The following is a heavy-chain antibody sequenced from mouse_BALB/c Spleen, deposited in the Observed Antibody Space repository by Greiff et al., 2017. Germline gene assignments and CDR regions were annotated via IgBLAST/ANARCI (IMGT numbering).Heavy chain of an antibody. V-gene: IGHV1-77*01. CDR3: ARKELEGDWFAY. D-gene: IGHD2-13*01. CDR2: IYPGSGNT. J-gene: IGHJ3*01. Sequence: QVQLQQSGAELARPGASVKLSCKASGYTFTDYYINWVKQRTGQGLEWIGEIYPGSGNTYYNEKFKGKATLTADKSSSTAYMQLSSLTSEDSAVYFCARKELEGDWFAYWGQGTLVTVSA. CDR1: GYTFTDYY.